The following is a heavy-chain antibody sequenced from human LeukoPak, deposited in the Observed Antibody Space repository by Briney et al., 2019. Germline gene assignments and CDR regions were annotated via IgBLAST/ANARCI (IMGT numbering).Heavy chain of an antibody. CDR3: ARGPELWELPPEYFQH. CDR1: GGSISSSSYY. CDR2: IYRSGST. V-gene: IGHV4-39*02. Sequence: PSETLSLTCTVSGGSISSSSYYWGWIRQPPGKGLEWIGNIYRSGSTYYNPSLESRVTISIDTSKNHFSLELTSVTAADTAVYYCARGPELWELPPEYFQHWGQGTLVTVSS. D-gene: IGHD1-26*01. J-gene: IGHJ1*01.